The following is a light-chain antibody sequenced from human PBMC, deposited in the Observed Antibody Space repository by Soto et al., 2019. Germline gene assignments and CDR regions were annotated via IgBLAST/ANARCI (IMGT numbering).Light chain of an antibody. CDR3: EQYNSYSRT. Sequence: DIQMTQSPSTLSASVGDRVTITCRASQTISSWLAWYQQKPGRAPKLLIYEASSLESGVPSRFSGSGSGTEFTLTIIGLKHNEFATYSCEQYNSYSRTFGQGTKLEIK. J-gene: IGKJ2*01. V-gene: IGKV1-5*03. CDR1: QTISSW. CDR2: EAS.